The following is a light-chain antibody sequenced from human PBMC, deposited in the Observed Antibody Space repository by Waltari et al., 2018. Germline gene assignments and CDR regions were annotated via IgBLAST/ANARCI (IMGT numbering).Light chain of an antibody. CDR1: SSNIGSYA. Sequence: SVLTPPPSVSGTPGTRVTISCPGSSSNIGSYALYWHQQFPGTAPKLLIYDNNQRASGVPGRFSGSKSGTSASLAIGGLQSADEADYHCSAWNDSLNAWVFGGGTRLTVL. CDR3: SAWNDSLNAWV. CDR2: DNN. J-gene: IGLJ3*02. V-gene: IGLV1-44*01.